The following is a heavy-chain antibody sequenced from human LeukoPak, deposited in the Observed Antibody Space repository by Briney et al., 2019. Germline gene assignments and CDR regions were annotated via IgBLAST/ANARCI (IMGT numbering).Heavy chain of an antibody. V-gene: IGHV4-39*01. J-gene: IGHJ3*02. CDR1: GGSISSSSYY. CDR3: ARLSMVYAFDI. Sequence: TSETLSLTCTVSGGSISSSSYYWGWIRQPPGKGLEWIGSIYYSGSTYYNPSLKSRVTISVDTSKNQFSLKLSSVTAADTAVYYCARLSMVYAFDIWGQGTMVTVSS. D-gene: IGHD3-10*01. CDR2: IYYSGST.